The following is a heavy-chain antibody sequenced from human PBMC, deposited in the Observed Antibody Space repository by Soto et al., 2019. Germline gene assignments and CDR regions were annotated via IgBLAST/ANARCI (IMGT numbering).Heavy chain of an antibody. V-gene: IGHV1-46*01. CDR2: INPSGGST. Sequence: GALVKVSCKASGYTFTSYYMHWVRQAPGQGLEWMGIINPSGGSTSYAQKFQGRVTMTRDTSTSTVYMELSSLRSEDTAVYYCARRGGEVVESKYYYYYGMDVWGQGTTVTVSS. J-gene: IGHJ6*02. D-gene: IGHD2-15*01. CDR1: GYTFTSYY. CDR3: ARRGGEVVESKYYYYYGMDV.